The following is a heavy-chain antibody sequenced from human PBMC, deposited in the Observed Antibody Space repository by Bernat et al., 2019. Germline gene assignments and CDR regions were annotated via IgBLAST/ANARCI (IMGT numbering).Heavy chain of an antibody. V-gene: IGHV3-66*04. D-gene: IGHD2-15*01. CDR1: GLTVSNNH. Sequence: EVQLVESGGDLVQPGGSLRLSCAISGLTVSNNHVTWVPQATGKGLERVSLIYDGGSTIYADSVKGRFTISRDNSKNIVYLQMNSVTAEDTAVYYCVGLGANSVWGQGTLVTVSS. CDR3: VGLGANSV. J-gene: IGHJ4*02. CDR2: IYDGGST.